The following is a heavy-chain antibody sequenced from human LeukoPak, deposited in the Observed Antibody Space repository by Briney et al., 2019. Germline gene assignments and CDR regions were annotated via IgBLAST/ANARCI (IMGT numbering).Heavy chain of an antibody. D-gene: IGHD3-10*01. V-gene: IGHV3-23*01. CDR3: AKLFDSGTYNNFFHY. Sequence: GGSPRLSCAASGFTFSSYAMSWVRQAPGKGLEWVSAITATSSSTYDADSVQGRLTISRDNSKNTLYLQMNSLRPEDTAIYYCAKLFDSGTYNNFFHYWGQGTLVTVSS. J-gene: IGHJ4*02. CDR1: GFTFSSYA. CDR2: ITATSSST.